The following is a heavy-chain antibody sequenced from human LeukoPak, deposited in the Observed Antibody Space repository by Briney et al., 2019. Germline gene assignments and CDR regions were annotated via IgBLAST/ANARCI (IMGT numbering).Heavy chain of an antibody. V-gene: IGHV3-21*01. Sequence: PGGSLRLSCAASGFTFSSYSMNWVRQAPGKGLEWVSSISSSSSYIYYADSVKGRFTISRDNAKNSLYLQMNSLRAEDTAVYYCARAEMIVVVKDAFDIWGQGTMVTVSS. CDR1: GFTFSSYS. D-gene: IGHD3-22*01. CDR3: ARAEMIVVVKDAFDI. J-gene: IGHJ3*02. CDR2: ISSSSSYI.